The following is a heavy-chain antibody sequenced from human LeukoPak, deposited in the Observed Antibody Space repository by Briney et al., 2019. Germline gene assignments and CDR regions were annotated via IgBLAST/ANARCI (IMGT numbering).Heavy chain of an antibody. V-gene: IGHV3-49*04. D-gene: IGHD3-22*01. CDR2: IRSKSYGGTT. CDR3: TTVYSDSSGYYFNYCDY. CDR1: GFIFGDYA. J-gene: IGHJ4*02. Sequence: GRSLRLSCTASGFIFGDYAMSWVRQAPGKGLEWLCFIRSKSYGGTTEYAASVKGRFTISRDDSKSIAYLQMNSLKTEDTAVYYCTTVYSDSSGYYFNYCDYWGQGTLVTVS.